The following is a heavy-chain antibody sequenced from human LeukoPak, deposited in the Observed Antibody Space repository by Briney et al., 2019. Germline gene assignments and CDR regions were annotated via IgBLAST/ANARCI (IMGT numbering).Heavy chain of an antibody. CDR2: ISPYNGNT. CDR3: ARDQSGRFGELDDAFDT. CDR1: GYTFTSYG. D-gene: IGHD3-10*01. Sequence: ASVKVSCKASGYTFTSYGVSWVRQAPGQGLEWMGWISPYNGNTNYAQKLQGRVTMTTDTSTSTAYMELRSLRSDDTAVYYCARDQSGRFGELDDAFDTWGQGTMVTVSS. V-gene: IGHV1-18*01. J-gene: IGHJ3*02.